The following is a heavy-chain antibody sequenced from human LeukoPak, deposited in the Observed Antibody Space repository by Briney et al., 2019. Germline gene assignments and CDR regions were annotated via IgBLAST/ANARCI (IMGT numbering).Heavy chain of an antibody. CDR3: GRENWEKYNNFWSVYVTD. Sequence: PGGSLRLSCAVSGFTFSDYWLTWVRQAPGKGLEWVANIRGGGESKYYADSVKDGCTISRDNAHNSVYLDMNSLTAEDTAVYYCGRENWEKYNNFWSVYVTDWGQGILVTVSS. J-gene: IGHJ4*02. CDR2: IRGGGESK. D-gene: IGHD3-3*01. CDR1: GFTFSDYW. V-gene: IGHV3-7*01.